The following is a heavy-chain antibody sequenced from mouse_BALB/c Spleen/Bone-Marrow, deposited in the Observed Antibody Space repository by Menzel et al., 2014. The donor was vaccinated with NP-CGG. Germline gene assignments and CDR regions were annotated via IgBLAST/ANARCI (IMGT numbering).Heavy chain of an antibody. CDR3: ASPIYYGNYEGFAY. J-gene: IGHJ3*01. CDR2: ISTYPGNT. D-gene: IGHD2-1*01. V-gene: IGHV1-67*01. Sequence: VQLQESGPELVRPGVSVKISCKGSGYTFTDYARHWVKQSHAKSLEWIGVISTYPGNTNYNQKFKGKATMTVDKSSSTAYMELARLTSEDSAIYYCASPIYYGNYEGFAYWGQGTLVTVSA. CDR1: GYTFTDYA.